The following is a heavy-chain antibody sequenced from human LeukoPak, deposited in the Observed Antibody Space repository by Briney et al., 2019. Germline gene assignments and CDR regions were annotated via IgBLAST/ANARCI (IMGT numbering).Heavy chain of an antibody. J-gene: IGHJ4*02. Sequence: GASVKVSCKASGYTFSNYYIHWVRQATGQGLEWMGWMNPNSGNTGYAQKFQGRVTMTRNTSISTAYMELSSLRSEDTAVYYCARVRGVITIWGQGTLVTVSS. D-gene: IGHD3-10*01. CDR2: MNPNSGNT. V-gene: IGHV1-8*02. CDR1: GYTFSNYY. CDR3: ARVRGVITI.